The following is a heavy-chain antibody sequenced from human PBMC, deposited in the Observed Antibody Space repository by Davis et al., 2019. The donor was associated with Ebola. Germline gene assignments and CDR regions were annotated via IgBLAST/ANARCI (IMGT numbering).Heavy chain of an antibody. CDR2: IDPSGGRS. CDR1: GYTFTGYF. Sequence: AASVKVSCKASGYTFTGYFMHWVRQAPRQGLEWMGMIDPSGGRSFYTQKFQGRVTMTRDTSTSTVNMELSSLRSEDTAVYYCARAEGPAYCSGGSCYSEYGMDVWGQGTTVTVSS. V-gene: IGHV1-46*03. J-gene: IGHJ6*02. CDR3: ARAEGPAYCSGGSCYSEYGMDV. D-gene: IGHD2-15*01.